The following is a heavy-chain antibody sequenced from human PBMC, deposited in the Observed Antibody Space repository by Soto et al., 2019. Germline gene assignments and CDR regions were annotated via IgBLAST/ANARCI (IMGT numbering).Heavy chain of an antibody. CDR3: ALPKYCSGGSCYSSPIDY. CDR1: GFTFSSYA. Sequence: QVQLVESGGGVVQPGRSLRLSCAASGFTFSSYAMHWVRQAPGKGLEWVAVISYDGSNKYYADSVKGRFTISRDNSKNTLYLQMNSLRAEDTAVYYCALPKYCSGGSCYSSPIDYWGQGTLVTVSS. CDR2: ISYDGSNK. D-gene: IGHD2-15*01. V-gene: IGHV3-30-3*01. J-gene: IGHJ4*02.